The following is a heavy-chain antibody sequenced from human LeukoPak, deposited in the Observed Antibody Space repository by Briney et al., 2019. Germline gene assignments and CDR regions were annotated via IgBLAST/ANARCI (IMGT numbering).Heavy chain of an antibody. V-gene: IGHV4-59*01. CDR1: GDSITSYY. Sequence: SETLSLTCTVSGDSITSYYWSWLRQPPGKGLEWIGDIYVSGSTNYNPPLKSRVSMSADTSKNQISLNRKFVTAADTAVYYCARYGSGSLHYYFDYWGEGTLVSVSS. CDR3: ARYGSGSLHYYFDY. D-gene: IGHD3-10*01. CDR2: IYVSGST. J-gene: IGHJ4*02.